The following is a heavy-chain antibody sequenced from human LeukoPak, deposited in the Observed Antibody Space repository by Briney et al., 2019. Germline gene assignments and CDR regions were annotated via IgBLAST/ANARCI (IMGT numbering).Heavy chain of an antibody. CDR2: IRYDGSNK. Sequence: GGSLRLSCAASGFPFSNYGMHWVRQAPGKGLEWVAFIRYDGSNKLYADSVKGRFTISKDNSENTLYLQMNSLRPEDTAMYYAFGGPGTGVLNWVDPWGQGTLVTVSS. D-gene: IGHD3-10*01. V-gene: IGHV3-30*02. J-gene: IGHJ5*02. CDR1: GFPFSNYG. CDR3: FGGPGTGVLNWVDP.